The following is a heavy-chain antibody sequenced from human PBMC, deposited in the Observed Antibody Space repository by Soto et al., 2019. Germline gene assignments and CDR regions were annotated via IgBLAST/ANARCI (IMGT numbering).Heavy chain of an antibody. Sequence: QVQLVQSGAEVKKPGASVKVSCKASGYTFTSYGICWVRQAPGHGLEWMGWISAYNGNTNYAQKLQGRDTITTDTSTSTDFMELRSLVTDDTAVYCCARGPHFRDYGYATDYYFDYWGQGTLVTVAS. CDR2: ISAYNGNT. CDR3: ARGPHFRDYGYATDYYFDY. J-gene: IGHJ4*02. D-gene: IGHD4-17*01. CDR1: GYTFTSYG. V-gene: IGHV1-18*01.